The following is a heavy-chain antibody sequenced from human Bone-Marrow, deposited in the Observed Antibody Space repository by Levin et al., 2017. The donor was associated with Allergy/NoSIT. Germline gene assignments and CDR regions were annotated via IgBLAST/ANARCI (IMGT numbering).Heavy chain of an antibody. CDR3: ANRFWGNDDPFDY. J-gene: IGHJ4*02. Sequence: GGPLRLSCAASGFTFSSYAMSWVRQAPGKGLEWVSAISGSASSTYYADSVKGRFTISRDNSKNTLYLQMNSLRAEDTAVYYCANRFWGNDDPFDYWGQGTLVTVSS. CDR1: GFTFSSYA. CDR2: ISGSASST. V-gene: IGHV3-23*01. D-gene: IGHD4-23*01.